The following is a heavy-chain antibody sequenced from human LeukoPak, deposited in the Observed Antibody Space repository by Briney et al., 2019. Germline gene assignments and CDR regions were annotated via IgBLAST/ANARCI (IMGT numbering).Heavy chain of an antibody. V-gene: IGHV4-39*07. D-gene: IGHD4-17*01. CDR2: IYYSGST. CDR3: ARALKGYGDYMRYYYYMDV. Sequence: SETLSLTCTVSGGSISSSSYYWGWIRQPPGKGLEWIGSIYYSGSTYYNPSLKSRVTISVDTSKNQFSLKLSSVTAADTAVYYCARALKGYGDYMRYYYYMDVWGKGTTVTVSS. CDR1: GGSISSSSYY. J-gene: IGHJ6*03.